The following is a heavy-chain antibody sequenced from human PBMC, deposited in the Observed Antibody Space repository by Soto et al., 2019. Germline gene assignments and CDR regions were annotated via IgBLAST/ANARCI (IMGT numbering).Heavy chain of an antibody. CDR3: ATTGYSNDGMFDS. V-gene: IGHV3-15*01. CDR1: GFSFDRAW. D-gene: IGHD4-4*01. CDR2: IKTKTDGGST. J-gene: IGHJ4*02. Sequence: EVQLVESGGGLVKPGGSLTLSCSASGFSFDRAWASWVRQAPGRGLEGVGLIKTKTDGGSTDYAASVKGRFTISKDESKKTVYLHMNRLKTEDTAFYYCATTGYSNDGMFDSWGQGSLVTVSS.